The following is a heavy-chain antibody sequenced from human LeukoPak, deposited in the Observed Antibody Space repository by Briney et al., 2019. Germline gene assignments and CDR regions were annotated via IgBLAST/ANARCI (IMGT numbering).Heavy chain of an antibody. Sequence: ASLKVSCKASGDTFTSHAIHWVRQAPGQRLEWMGWISAGNGNTKYSQNFQGRVTFISNTSAPTAFMELSSLRSEDAAVYYCARDSGSGSNDYWGQGTLVTVSS. D-gene: IGHD1-26*01. J-gene: IGHJ4*02. CDR2: ISAGNGNT. CDR1: GDTFTSHA. V-gene: IGHV1-3*01. CDR3: ARDSGSGSNDY.